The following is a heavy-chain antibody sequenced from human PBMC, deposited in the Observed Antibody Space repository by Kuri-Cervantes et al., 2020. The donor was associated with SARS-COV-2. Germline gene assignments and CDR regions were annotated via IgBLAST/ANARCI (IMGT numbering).Heavy chain of an antibody. J-gene: IGHJ3*02. CDR2: INPNSGGT. Sequence: ASVKVSCKASGYTFTGYYMHWVRQAPGQGLEWMGWINPNSGGTNYAQKFQCWVTMTRDTSISTVYMELSRLRSDDTAVYYCASSTPFRLLVVISQGGAFDIWGQGTMVTVSS. CDR1: GYTFTGYY. CDR3: ASSTPFRLLVVISQGGAFDI. V-gene: IGHV1-2*04. D-gene: IGHD3-22*01.